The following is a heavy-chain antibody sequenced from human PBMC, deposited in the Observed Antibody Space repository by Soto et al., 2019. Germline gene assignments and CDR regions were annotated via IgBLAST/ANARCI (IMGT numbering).Heavy chain of an antibody. CDR3: ARGLYGEPVRDP. D-gene: IGHD3-10*01. CDR1: GYTFTSYD. Sequence: QVQLVQSGAEVKKPGASVKVSCKASGYTFTSYDINWVRLATGQGLEWMGWMNPNSGHTGYAQKFQGRVTMTTNTSISTAYMELSSLRSEDTAVYYCARGLYGEPVRDPWGQGTLVTVSS. CDR2: MNPNSGHT. V-gene: IGHV1-8*01. J-gene: IGHJ5*02.